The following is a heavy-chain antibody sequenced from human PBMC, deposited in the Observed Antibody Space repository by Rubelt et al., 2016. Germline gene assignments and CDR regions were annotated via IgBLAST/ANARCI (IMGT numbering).Heavy chain of an antibody. CDR3: ARGTLGYLDL. CDR1: GFTFSSYA. Sequence: GFTFSSYAVHWVRQAPGKGLEWLAVISSDGNDKYYADSVKGRFTISRDNSKNTLYLQMNSLRAEDTAVYYCARGTLGYLDLWGRGTLVTVSS. CDR2: ISSDGNDK. J-gene: IGHJ2*01. D-gene: IGHD2-2*01. V-gene: IGHV3-30*04.